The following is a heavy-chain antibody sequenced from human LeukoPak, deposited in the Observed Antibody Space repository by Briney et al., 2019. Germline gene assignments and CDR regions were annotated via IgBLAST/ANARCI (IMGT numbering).Heavy chain of an antibody. CDR2: ITNSGNSK. J-gene: IGHJ4*02. CDR3: ARKAMGDY. V-gene: IGHV3-48*01. CDR1: EFTFSSYS. Sequence: GGSLRLSCAASEFTFSSYSMNWVRQAPGKGLEWVSYITNSGNSKSYADSVKGRFTISRDNAKNSLYLQMNSLRAEDTAVYYCARKAMGDYWGQGTLVTVSS. D-gene: IGHD5-18*01.